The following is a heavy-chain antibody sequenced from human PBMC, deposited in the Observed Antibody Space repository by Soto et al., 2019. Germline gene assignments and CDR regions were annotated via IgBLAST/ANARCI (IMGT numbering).Heavy chain of an antibody. D-gene: IGHD5-12*01. CDR3: ARLLRHNYYGMDV. Sequence: SETLSLTCTVSGGSVRSSTYYWGWIRQSPGKGLEWIGSIYYSGSTHNNPSLKSRVTISVDTSKNQFSLKLSSVTAADTAVYYCARLLRHNYYGMDVWGQGTTVTVSS. J-gene: IGHJ6*02. CDR1: GGSVRSSTYY. CDR2: IYYSGST. V-gene: IGHV4-39*01.